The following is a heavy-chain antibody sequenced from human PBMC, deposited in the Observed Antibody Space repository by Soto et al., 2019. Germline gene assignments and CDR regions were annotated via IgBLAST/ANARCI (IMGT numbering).Heavy chain of an antibody. CDR1: GYTFTGFY. CDR2: INPKSGDT. CDR3: ASGGSTVTREFDY. Sequence: QVHLVQSGAEVKKPGASVKVSCKALGYTFTGFYMHWVRQAPGQGLEWMGWINPKSGDTEYAQKFQGWVTITSDTSISTAYMELSRLKSDDTAVYYCASGGSTVTREFDYWGQGTLVSVSS. J-gene: IGHJ4*02. D-gene: IGHD4-17*01. V-gene: IGHV1-2*04.